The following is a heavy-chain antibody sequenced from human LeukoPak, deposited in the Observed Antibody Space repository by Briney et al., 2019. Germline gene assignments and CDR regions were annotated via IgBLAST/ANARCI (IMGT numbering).Heavy chain of an antibody. V-gene: IGHV3-21*01. D-gene: IGHD2-15*01. CDR3: AGTYCSGGSCPPRSLALDI. CDR2: ISSSSSYI. CDR1: GFTFSSYS. J-gene: IGHJ3*02. Sequence: PGGSLRLSCAASGFTFSSYSMNWVRQAPGKGLEWVSSISSSSSYIYYADSVKGRFTISRDNAKNSLYLQMNSLRAEDTAVYYCAGTYCSGGSCPPRSLALDIWGQGTMVTVSS.